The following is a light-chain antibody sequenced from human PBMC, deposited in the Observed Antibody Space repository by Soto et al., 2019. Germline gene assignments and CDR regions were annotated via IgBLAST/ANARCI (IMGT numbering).Light chain of an antibody. J-gene: IGKJ4*01. CDR2: DAS. Sequence: ILMSQSHYTISGCVGDRVTITCRGRQSISSWLAWYQQKPGKANKLLIYDASSLDSGVPERFSGSGSGTEFTLTIRSMHPDDFATYYCKKYNSYSLNFGGGTTGEIK. CDR3: KKYNSYSLN. V-gene: IGKV1-5*01. CDR1: QSISSW.